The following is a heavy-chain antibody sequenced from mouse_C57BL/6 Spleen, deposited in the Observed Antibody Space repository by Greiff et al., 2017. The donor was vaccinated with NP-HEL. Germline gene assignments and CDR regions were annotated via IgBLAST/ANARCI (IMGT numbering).Heavy chain of an antibody. D-gene: IGHD2-1*01. V-gene: IGHV5-12*01. Sequence: EVQGVESGGGLVQPGGSLKLSCAASGFTFSDYYMYWVRQTPEKRLEWVAYISNGGGSTYYPDTVKGRFTISRDNAKNTLYLQMSRLKSEDTAMYYCASGNYLYAMDYWGQGTSVTVSS. CDR1: GFTFSDYY. CDR3: ASGNYLYAMDY. CDR2: ISNGGGST. J-gene: IGHJ4*01.